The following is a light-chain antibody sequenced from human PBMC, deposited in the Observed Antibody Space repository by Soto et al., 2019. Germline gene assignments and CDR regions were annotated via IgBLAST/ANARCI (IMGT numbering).Light chain of an antibody. CDR1: QSVSDS. J-gene: IGKJ5*01. CDR2: DAS. CDR3: QQIGNWPPIT. V-gene: IGKV3-11*01. Sequence: EVVLTQSPATLSLSPGERATLSCRASQSVSDSLAWYQHNPCQPPRLLIYDASNRATGIPARCSGSGSGTDFTLTINSLEPEDFAVEYCQQIGNWPPITFGQGTRLEIK.